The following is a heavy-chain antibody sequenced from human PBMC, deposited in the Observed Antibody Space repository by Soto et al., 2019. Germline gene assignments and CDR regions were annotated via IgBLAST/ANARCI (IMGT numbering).Heavy chain of an antibody. V-gene: IGHV3-21*06. CDR3: ARAEVVAGNSLFDL. J-gene: IGHJ2*01. CDR2: INSGSSYI. CDR1: TIGFSDYT. D-gene: IGHD6-19*01. Sequence: WVSLRRSCVAATIGFSDYTLNWVRQAPGKGLEWVSSINSGSSYIYYADSVKGRLTIGRDNGRNSLNLQMNSLRAEDTAVYYFARAEVVAGNSLFDLWGRGTLVNVS.